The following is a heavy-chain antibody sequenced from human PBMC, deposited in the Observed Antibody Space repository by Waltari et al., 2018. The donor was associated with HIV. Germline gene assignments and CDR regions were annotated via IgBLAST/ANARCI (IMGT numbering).Heavy chain of an antibody. J-gene: IGHJ4*02. CDR3: TSEEDYGSGSHFDY. D-gene: IGHD3-10*01. CDR2: IKTKGDGGAT. CDR1: GFTLISVW. Sequence: EVQLVESGGDLLKPGGCLRLSCAASGFTLISVWMSGVRQAPGKGLEWVGRIKTKGDGGATDYAAAVKGRFTISRDDSKNTVYLQMNSLKIEDTAVYYCTSEEDYGSGSHFDYWGQGTLVTVSS. V-gene: IGHV3-15*01.